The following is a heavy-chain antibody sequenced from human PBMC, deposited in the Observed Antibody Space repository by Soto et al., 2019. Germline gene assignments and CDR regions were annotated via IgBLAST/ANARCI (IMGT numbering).Heavy chain of an antibody. Sequence: GGSLRLSCAASGFSFSSMNWVRQAPGKGLEWVSYISSSSSTIHYADSVKGRFTISRDYAKNSLYLLMNSLRDEDTAVYYCARERGYDSRGYYSDYWGQGTLVTVSS. V-gene: IGHV3-48*02. CDR2: ISSSSSTI. CDR3: ARERGYDSRGYYSDY. J-gene: IGHJ4*02. CDR1: GFSFSS. D-gene: IGHD3-22*01.